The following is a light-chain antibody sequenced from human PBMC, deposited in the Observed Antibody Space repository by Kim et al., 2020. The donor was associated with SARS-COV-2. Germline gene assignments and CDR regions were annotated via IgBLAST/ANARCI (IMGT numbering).Light chain of an antibody. CDR2: GAS. CDR1: RSLSTF. Sequence: SPGPSGTRSCRASRSLSTFLALYQQRPGQAPRLLIYGASTRATGIPARFSGGGSGTEFTLTINNLQSEDFAVYYCQQYYEWPPLSFGPGTKVDIK. CDR3: QQYYEWPPLS. V-gene: IGKV3-15*01. J-gene: IGKJ3*01.